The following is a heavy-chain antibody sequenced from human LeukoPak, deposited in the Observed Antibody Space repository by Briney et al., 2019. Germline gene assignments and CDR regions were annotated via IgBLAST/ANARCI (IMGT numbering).Heavy chain of an antibody. CDR1: GFTFSSYS. CDR3: ARPWSGAFDI. J-gene: IGHJ3*02. Sequence: GGSLRLSCAASGFTFSSYSMNWVRQAPGKGLEWVSSISSSSSYIYYADSVEGRFTISRDNAKNSLYLQMNSLRAEDTAVYYCARPWSGAFDIWGQGTMVTVSS. CDR2: ISSSSSYI. D-gene: IGHD3-10*02. V-gene: IGHV3-21*01.